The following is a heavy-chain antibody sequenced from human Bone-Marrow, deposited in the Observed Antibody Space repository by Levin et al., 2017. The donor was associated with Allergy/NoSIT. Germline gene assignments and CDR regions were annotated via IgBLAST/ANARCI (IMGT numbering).Heavy chain of an antibody. V-gene: IGHV1-2*02. J-gene: IGHJ4*02. CDR2: INPYSGVT. D-gene: IGHD2-15*01. CDR1: GYTFTGYY. CDR3: ARAIAVGARDY. Sequence: GESLKISCEVSGYTFTGYYIHWVRQAPGQGLEWVAWINPYSGVTNYAQDFQERVTVTTDASINTAYMEFNSLRFNDTAVYYCARAIAVGARDYWGQGTLVTVSS.